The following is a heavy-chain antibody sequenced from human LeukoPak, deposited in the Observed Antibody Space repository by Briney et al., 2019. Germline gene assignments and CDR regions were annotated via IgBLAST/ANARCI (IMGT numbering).Heavy chain of an antibody. CDR2: INHSGST. CDR3: ARAPVGSTYPFDY. CDR1: GGSSSGYY. D-gene: IGHD6-13*01. J-gene: IGHJ4*02. Sequence: SETLSLTCAVYGGSSSGYYWSWIRQPPGKGLEWIGEINHSGSTNYNPSLKSRVTISVDTSKNQFSLKLSSVTAADTAVYYCARAPVGSTYPFDYWGQGALVTVSS. V-gene: IGHV4-34*01.